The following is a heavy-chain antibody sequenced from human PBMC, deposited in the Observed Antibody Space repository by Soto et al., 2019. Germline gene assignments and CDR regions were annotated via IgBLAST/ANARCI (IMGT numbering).Heavy chain of an antibody. J-gene: IGHJ6*02. CDR3: ARSPLLVYYYYGMDV. CDR2: ISYDGSNK. CDR1: GFTFSSYA. D-gene: IGHD3-3*01. Sequence: QVQLVESGGGVVQPGRSLRLSCAASGFTFSSYAMHWVRQAPGKGLEWVAVISYDGSNKYYADSVKGRFTISRDNSKNTLYLQMISLRAEDTAVYYCARSPLLVYYYYGMDVWGQGTTVTVSS. V-gene: IGHV3-30-3*01.